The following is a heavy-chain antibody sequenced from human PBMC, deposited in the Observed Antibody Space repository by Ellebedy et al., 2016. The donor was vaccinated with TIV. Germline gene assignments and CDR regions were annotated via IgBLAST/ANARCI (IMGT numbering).Heavy chain of an antibody. V-gene: IGHV1-2*02. CDR2: IHPNSGDT. Sequence: ASVKVSCXASGYTFIDYGIHWVRQAPGQGLDWVGRIHPNSGDTYYAQKFQGRVTMTRDTSISTVHMELSSLTSDDTAVYYCARDFYGSYEYWGQGTLVTVSS. D-gene: IGHD1-26*01. CDR3: ARDFYGSYEY. CDR1: GYTFIDYG. J-gene: IGHJ4*02.